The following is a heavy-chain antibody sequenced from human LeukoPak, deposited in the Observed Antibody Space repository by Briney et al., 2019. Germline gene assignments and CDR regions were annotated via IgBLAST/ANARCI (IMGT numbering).Heavy chain of an antibody. CDR1: GYTFTGYY. CDR3: AAEVSPKVFDY. J-gene: IGHJ4*02. CDR2: INPNSGGT. V-gene: IGHV1-2*02. Sequence: ASVKVSCKASGYTFTGYYIHWVRQAPGQGLEWMGWINPNSGGTNFAQKFQGRVTMTRDTSISTAYMELSRLRSDDTAVYFCAAEVSPKVFDYRGQGTLVTVSS.